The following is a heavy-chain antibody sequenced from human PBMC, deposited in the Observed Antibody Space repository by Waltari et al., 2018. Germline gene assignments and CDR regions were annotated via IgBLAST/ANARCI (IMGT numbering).Heavy chain of an antibody. CDR2: INPKTGGT. J-gene: IGHJ4*02. CDR1: GYTFSGHY. V-gene: IGHV1-2*02. D-gene: IGHD2-21*02. CDR3: ARVDSDSYTSLDN. Sequence: QVQLVQSGAEVKKPGASVKVSCKASGYTFSGHYIHWIRQAPGQGLEWMGWINPKTGGTNYSQEFQGRVTMTRDTSISTAYMELGRLRSGDTAVFYCARVDSDSYTSLDNWGQGTLVTVFS.